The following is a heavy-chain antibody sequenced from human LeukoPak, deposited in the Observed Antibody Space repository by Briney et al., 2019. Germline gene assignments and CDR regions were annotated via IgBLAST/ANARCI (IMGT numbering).Heavy chain of an antibody. CDR1: GGSFSGYY. Sequence: NPSETLSLTCAVYGGSFSGYYWSWIRQPPGKGLEWIGEINRSGITNYNPSLKSRLTISVDTSKNQFSLKVSSVTAADTAVYYCARGGATTVTKNSYFDYWGQGTLVTVSS. CDR2: INRSGIT. D-gene: IGHD4-17*01. V-gene: IGHV4-34*01. CDR3: ARGGATTVTKNSYFDY. J-gene: IGHJ4*02.